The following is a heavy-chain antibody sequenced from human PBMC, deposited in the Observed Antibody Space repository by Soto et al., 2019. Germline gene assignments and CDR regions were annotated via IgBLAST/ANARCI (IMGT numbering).Heavy chain of an antibody. CDR3: ARALTRIAARRGGWFDP. J-gene: IGHJ5*02. Sequence: KPSETLSLTCAVSGGSISSSNWWSWVRQPPGKGLEWIGEIYHSGSTNYNPSLKSRVTISVDKSKNQFSLKLSSVTAADTAVYYCARALTRIAARRGGWFDPWGQGTLVTVSS. CDR2: IYHSGST. CDR1: GGSISSSNW. D-gene: IGHD6-6*01. V-gene: IGHV4-4*02.